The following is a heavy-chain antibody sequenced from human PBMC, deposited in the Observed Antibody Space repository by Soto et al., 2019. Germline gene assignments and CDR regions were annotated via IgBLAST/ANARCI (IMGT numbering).Heavy chain of an antibody. J-gene: IGHJ6*03. Sequence: SETLSLSCTVSGGSISSYYWSWIRQPPGEGLEWIGDIYYSGSTNYNPSLKSRVTISVDTSKNQFSLKLSSVTAADTAVHYCARWTSGSYFLSHPKNYHYYMAVWGKGTTVTVSS. V-gene: IGHV4-59*08. CDR1: GGSISSYY. CDR3: ARWTSGSYFLSHPKNYHYYMAV. D-gene: IGHD3-10*01. CDR2: IYYSGST.